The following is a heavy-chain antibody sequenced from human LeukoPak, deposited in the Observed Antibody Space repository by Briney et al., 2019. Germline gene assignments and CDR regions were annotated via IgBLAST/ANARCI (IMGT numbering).Heavy chain of an antibody. CDR2: ISSRGETI. CDR3: ARASYYIWGSYRYYWFDP. D-gene: IGHD3-16*02. V-gene: IGHV3-48*03. J-gene: IGHJ5*02. CDR1: GFIFNNYE. Sequence: KAGGSLRLSCAASGFIFNNYEMNWVRQAPGKGLEWISYISSRGETIHYADSVKGRFTSSRDNAKNSLYLQMGSLRARDTAIYYCARASYYIWGSYRYYWFDPWGQGTLVTVSS.